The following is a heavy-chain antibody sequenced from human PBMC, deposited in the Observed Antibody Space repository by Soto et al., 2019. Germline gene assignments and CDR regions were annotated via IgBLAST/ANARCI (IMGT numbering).Heavy chain of an antibody. CDR1: GFTFSSYG. CDR2: IWYDGSNK. Sequence: QVQLVESGGGVVQPGRSLRLSCAASGFTFSSYGMHWVRQAPGKGLEWVAVIWYDGSNKYYADSVKGRFTISRDNSKNTLYLQINSLRAEDTAVYYCARDSQRGYTYFDYWGQGTLVTVSS. V-gene: IGHV3-33*01. D-gene: IGHD6-25*01. J-gene: IGHJ4*02. CDR3: ARDSQRGYTYFDY.